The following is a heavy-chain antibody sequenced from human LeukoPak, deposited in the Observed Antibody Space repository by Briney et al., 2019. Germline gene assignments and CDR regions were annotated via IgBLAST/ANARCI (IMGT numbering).Heavy chain of an antibody. CDR2: IWNDGSNE. J-gene: IGHJ4*02. CDR3: ASKPTAIVATSLDY. CDR1: GFTFRSYG. Sequence: GGSLRLSCAASGFTFRSYGMHWVRQAPGKGLEWVAVIWNDGSNEDYADSVKGRFTISRDNSKNTLYLQMNSLRAEDTAVYYCASKPTAIVATSLDYWGQGTLVTVSS. D-gene: IGHD5-12*01. V-gene: IGHV3-30*19.